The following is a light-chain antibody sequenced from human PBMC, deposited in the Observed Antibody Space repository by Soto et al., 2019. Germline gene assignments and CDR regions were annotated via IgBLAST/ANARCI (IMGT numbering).Light chain of an antibody. CDR1: SSDVGGYNY. CDR3: SSYTSSSTTVV. J-gene: IGLJ2*01. V-gene: IGLV2-14*01. CDR2: DVS. Sequence: QSALTQPASVSGSPGQSITISCTGTSSDVGGYNYVSWYQQHPGKAPKLMIYDVSNRPSGVSNRFSGSKSGNTAYLTISGLQAEDEADYYCSSYTSSSTTVVFGGGTKVTVL.